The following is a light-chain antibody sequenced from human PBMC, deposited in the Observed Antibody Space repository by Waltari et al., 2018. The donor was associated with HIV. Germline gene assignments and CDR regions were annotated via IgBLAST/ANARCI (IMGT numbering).Light chain of an antibody. J-gene: IGLJ3*02. Sequence: QSVLTQPPSVSGAPGQRVTISCTGSSSNIGADYHVNWYQQLPGTAPQLLIYGYTNRPSGAPDRFSGSKSGTSASLAIPGLQAEDEADYYCHSYDSSLDGWVFGGGTKLTVL. CDR1: SSNIGADYH. CDR2: GYT. CDR3: HSYDSSLDGWV. V-gene: IGLV1-40*01.